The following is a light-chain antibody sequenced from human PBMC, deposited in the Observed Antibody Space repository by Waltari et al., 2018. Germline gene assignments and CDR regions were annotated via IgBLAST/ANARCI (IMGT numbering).Light chain of an antibody. Sequence: ETVMTQSPDTLSVSPGERVTVSCRASQTVTTKLAWYQQKAGQAPRLLIYDASTRATGIPARFSGSGSGTEFTLTINSLQSEDSAVYFYQQYNNWPPWTFGQGTKVEIK. CDR2: DAS. V-gene: IGKV3D-15*01. CDR3: QQYNNWPPWT. CDR1: QTVTTK. J-gene: IGKJ1*01.